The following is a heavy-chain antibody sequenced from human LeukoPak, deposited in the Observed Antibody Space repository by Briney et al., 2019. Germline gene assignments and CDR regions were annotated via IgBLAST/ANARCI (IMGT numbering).Heavy chain of an antibody. D-gene: IGHD6-19*01. CDR3: TEDYSGWSRDY. CDR2: FCYSGNT. Sequence: SETLSLTCTVSGDSISNSAYCWGWIRQPPGMGLEWIGSFCYSGNTYYNPSLKSRVTLSVDTSKNQFSLELSSMTAADTAVYYCTEDYSGWSRDYWGQGTLVTVSS. V-gene: IGHV4-39*01. CDR1: GDSISNSAYC. J-gene: IGHJ4*02.